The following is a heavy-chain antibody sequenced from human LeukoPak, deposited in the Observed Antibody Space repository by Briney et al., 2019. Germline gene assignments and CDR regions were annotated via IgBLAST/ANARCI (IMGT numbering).Heavy chain of an antibody. CDR3: ARVSPNYGSGSYDY. V-gene: IGHV3-13*04. CDR1: GFPFDNYG. D-gene: IGHD3-10*01. CDR2: IGTAGDT. Sequence: GGSLRLSCAASGFPFDNYGMAWVRQATGKGLEWVSAIGTAGDTYYPGSVKGRFTISRENAKNSLYLQMNSLRAGDTAVYYCARVSPNYGSGSYDYWGQGTLVTVSS. J-gene: IGHJ4*02.